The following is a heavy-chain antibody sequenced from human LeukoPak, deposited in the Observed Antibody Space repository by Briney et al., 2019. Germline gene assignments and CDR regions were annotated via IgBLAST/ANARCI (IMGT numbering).Heavy chain of an antibody. CDR3: AREGPYSSRSYYYYMDV. D-gene: IGHD6-13*01. Sequence: GGSLRLSCAASGFTFSSYSMNWVRQAPGKGLEWVANIKQDGSEKYYVDSVKGRFTISRDNAKNSLYLQMNSLRAEDTAVYYCAREGPYSSRSYYYYMDVWGKGTTVTVSS. V-gene: IGHV3-7*01. J-gene: IGHJ6*03. CDR2: IKQDGSEK. CDR1: GFTFSSYS.